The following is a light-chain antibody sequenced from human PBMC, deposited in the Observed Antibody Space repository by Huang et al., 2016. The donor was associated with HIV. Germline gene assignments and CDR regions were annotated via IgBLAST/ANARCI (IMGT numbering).Light chain of an antibody. CDR1: QSVNTF. CDR2: DAA. J-gene: IGKJ4*01. CDR3: QQRSNRPLT. V-gene: IGKV3-11*01. Sequence: EIVLTQSPATLSLSPGERATLSCRARQSVNTFLAWYQQKPGQAPRLLIYDAANRATGIPARFSGSGSVTDFTLTISSLGPEDFAVYYCQQRSNRPLTFGGGTKVEIK.